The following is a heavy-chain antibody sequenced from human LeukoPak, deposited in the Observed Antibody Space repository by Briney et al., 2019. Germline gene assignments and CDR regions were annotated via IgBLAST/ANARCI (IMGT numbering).Heavy chain of an antibody. Sequence: ASVKVSCKASGYTFTSYGISWVRQAPGQGLEWMGWISAYNGNTNYAQKPQGRVTMTTDTSTSTAYMELRSLRSDDTAVYYCARRSSSSWVEKFDPWGQGTLVTVSS. CDR2: ISAYNGNT. CDR1: GYTFTSYG. D-gene: IGHD6-13*01. CDR3: ARRSSSSWVEKFDP. V-gene: IGHV1-18*01. J-gene: IGHJ5*02.